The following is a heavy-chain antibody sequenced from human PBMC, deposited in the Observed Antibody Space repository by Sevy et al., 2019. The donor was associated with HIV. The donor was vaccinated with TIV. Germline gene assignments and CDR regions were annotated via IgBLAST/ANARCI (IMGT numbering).Heavy chain of an antibody. Sequence: SETLSLTCAVYGGSFSGYYWSWIRQPPGKGLEWIGEINHSGSTNYNPSLKSRVTISVDTSKNQFSLKPSSVTAADTAVYYCARGARYYGSGSYRNWFDPSGQGTLVTVSS. CDR3: ARGARYYGSGSYRNWFDP. CDR1: GGSFSGYY. D-gene: IGHD3-10*01. CDR2: INHSGST. V-gene: IGHV4-34*01. J-gene: IGHJ5*02.